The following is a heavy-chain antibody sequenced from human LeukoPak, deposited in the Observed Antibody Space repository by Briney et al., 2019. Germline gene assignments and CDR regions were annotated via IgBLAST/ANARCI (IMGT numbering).Heavy chain of an antibody. CDR3: ARLRDGDQGGYFDY. CDR1: GGSISSYY. CDR2: FSHSGST. V-gene: IGHV4-59*08. J-gene: IGHJ4*02. Sequence: PSETLSLTCTVSGGSISSYYWGWIRQPPGEGLEWIGYFSHSGSTKYNSSLKSRTIISVDMSKNQFSLKLTSVTAADTALYYCARLRDGDQGGYFDYWGQGTLVTASS. D-gene: IGHD2-15*01.